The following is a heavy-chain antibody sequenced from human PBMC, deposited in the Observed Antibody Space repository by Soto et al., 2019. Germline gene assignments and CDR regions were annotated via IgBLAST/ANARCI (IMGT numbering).Heavy chain of an antibody. CDR3: ARGESVGGDY. D-gene: IGHD2-15*01. Sequence: QVQLVQSGAEEKKPGASVKVSCKASGYTFTSYAMHWVRQAPGQRLEWMGWINPGNGNTKCSQKFQNIVTITRDTSASTAYMELSSLRSEDTAVYYCARGESVGGDYWGQGTLVTVSS. V-gene: IGHV1-3*05. CDR1: GYTFTSYA. CDR2: INPGNGNT. J-gene: IGHJ4*02.